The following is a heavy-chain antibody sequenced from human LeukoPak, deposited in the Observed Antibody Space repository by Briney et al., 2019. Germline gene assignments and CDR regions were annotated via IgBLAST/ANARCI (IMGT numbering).Heavy chain of an antibody. D-gene: IGHD4-17*01. CDR1: GFTFSNCA. Sequence: PGGSLRLSCAASGFTFSNCAIYWVRQAPGKGLEWVASISYGGNNRFYADSVKGRFTISRDNSKNTLYLQMNSLRAEDTAVYYCARQGDDYGAYFDYWGQGTLVTVSS. CDR2: ISYGGNNR. V-gene: IGHV3-30-3*01. CDR3: ARQGDDYGAYFDY. J-gene: IGHJ4*02.